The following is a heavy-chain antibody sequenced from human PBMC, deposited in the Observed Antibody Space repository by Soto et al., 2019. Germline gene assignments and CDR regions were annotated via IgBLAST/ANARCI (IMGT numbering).Heavy chain of an antibody. V-gene: IGHV4-39*01. J-gene: IGHJ4*02. CDR3: ARSHYTYGLLIDY. D-gene: IGHD2-8*01. CDR1: GDSITTNGYY. Sequence: SGTRSLTCSVSGDSITTNGYYWGWIRQPPGKGLQWIGNVYLTGSTFSHPSLTSRVFISVDTSKNEFSLRLTSVTAADTAVYYCARSHYTYGLLIDYWGPGTLVTVSS. CDR2: VYLTGST.